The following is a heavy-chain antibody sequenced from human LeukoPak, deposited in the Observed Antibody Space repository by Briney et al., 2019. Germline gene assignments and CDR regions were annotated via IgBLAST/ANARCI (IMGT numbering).Heavy chain of an antibody. CDR1: GGSISGYY. CDR3: ARGRDMTPLAAYYSFVN. D-gene: IGHD2-15*01. CDR2: VSDSGRA. J-gene: IGHJ4*02. V-gene: IGHV4-4*07. Sequence: PSETLSLTCTVSGGSISGYYWTWIRQPAGKGLEWIGRVSDSGRAYYNPSLESRVTTSLDTSNSQFSLKVTSVTAADTAVYYCARGRDMTPLAAYYSFVNWGQGTLVSVSS.